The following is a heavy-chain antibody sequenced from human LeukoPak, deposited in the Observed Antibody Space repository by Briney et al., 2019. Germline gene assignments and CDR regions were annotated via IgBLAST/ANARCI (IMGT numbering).Heavy chain of an antibody. CDR1: GYTFTGYY. V-gene: IGHV1-2*04. D-gene: IGHD5-18*01. J-gene: IGHJ6*02. CDR2: INPNSGGT. Sequence: ASVKVSCKASGYTFTGYYMHWVRQAPGQGLEWMGWINPNSGGTNYAQKFQGWVTMTRDTSISTAYMELSRLRSDDTAVYYCARDTAMDYGMDVWGQGTTVTVSS. CDR3: ARDTAMDYGMDV.